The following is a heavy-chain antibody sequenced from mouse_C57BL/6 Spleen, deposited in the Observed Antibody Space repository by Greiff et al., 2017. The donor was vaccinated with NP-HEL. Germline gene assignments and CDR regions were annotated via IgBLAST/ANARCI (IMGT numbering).Heavy chain of an antibody. Sequence: VQLKQSGAELVKPGASVKLSCTASGFNIKDYYMHWVKQRTEQGLEWIGRIDPEDGETKYAPTFQGKATITADTSSNTAYLQLSSLTSEDTAVYYCARPHYGSSYYAMDYWGQGTSVTVSS. V-gene: IGHV14-2*01. J-gene: IGHJ4*01. CDR3: ARPHYGSSYYAMDY. CDR2: IDPEDGET. CDR1: GFNIKDYY. D-gene: IGHD1-1*01.